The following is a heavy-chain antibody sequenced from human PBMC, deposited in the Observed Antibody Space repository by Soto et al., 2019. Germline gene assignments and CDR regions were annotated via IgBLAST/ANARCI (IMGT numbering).Heavy chain of an antibody. CDR3: AKGYCSSTSRSFDY. Sequence: SLILSCAASGFTFTNFAMNWVRQAPGKGLEWVSVISGTGDTTYNADSVKGRFTISRDNSMNTAFLQMNSLRAEDTALYYCAKGYCSSTSRSFDYWGQGTLVTVSS. D-gene: IGHD2-2*01. V-gene: IGHV3-23*01. J-gene: IGHJ4*02. CDR1: GFTFTNFA. CDR2: ISGTGDTT.